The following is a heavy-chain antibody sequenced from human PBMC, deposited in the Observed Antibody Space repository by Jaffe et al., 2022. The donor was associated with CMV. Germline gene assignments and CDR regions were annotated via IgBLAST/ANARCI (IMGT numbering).Heavy chain of an antibody. D-gene: IGHD6-6*01. CDR3: ARAYSSSPRGAFDI. CDR1: GFTFSSYS. Sequence: EVQLVESGGGLVKPGGSLRLSCAASGFTFSSYSMNWVRQAPGKGLEWVSSISSSSSYIYYADSVKGRFTISRDNAKNSLYLQMNSLRAEDTAVYYCARAYSSSPRGAFDIWGQGTMVTVSS. CDR2: ISSSSSYI. J-gene: IGHJ3*02. V-gene: IGHV3-21*01.